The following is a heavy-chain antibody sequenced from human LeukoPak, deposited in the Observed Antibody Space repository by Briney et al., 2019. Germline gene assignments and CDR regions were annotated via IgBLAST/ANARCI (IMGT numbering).Heavy chain of an antibody. V-gene: IGHV3-23*01. J-gene: IGHJ4*02. CDR3: AKGGSYYETTGRADY. D-gene: IGHD1-26*01. Sequence: GGCLRLSCAASGFTFSSYAMSWVRQAPGKGLEWVSDISGSGGSTYYADSVKGRFTISRDNSKNTLYLQMNSLRAEDTAVYYCAKGGSYYETTGRADYWGQGTLVTVSS. CDR2: ISGSGGST. CDR1: GFTFSSYA.